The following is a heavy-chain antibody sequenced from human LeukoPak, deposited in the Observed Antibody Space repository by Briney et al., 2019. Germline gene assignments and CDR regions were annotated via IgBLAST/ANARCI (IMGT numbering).Heavy chain of an antibody. Sequence: GASVKVSCKASGYTFTSYGISWVRQAPGQGLEWMGWISAYNGNTNYAQKLQGRVTMTTDTSTSTVYMELSSLRSEDTAVYYCARDHDYGSGSYYIPLYYYYYMDVWGKGTTVTISS. CDR1: GYTFTSYG. CDR3: ARDHDYGSGSYYIPLYYYYYMDV. CDR2: ISAYNGNT. J-gene: IGHJ6*03. D-gene: IGHD3-10*01. V-gene: IGHV1-18*01.